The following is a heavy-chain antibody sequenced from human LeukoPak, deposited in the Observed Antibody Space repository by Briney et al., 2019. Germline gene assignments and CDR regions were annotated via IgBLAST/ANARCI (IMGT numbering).Heavy chain of an antibody. V-gene: IGHV4-38-2*02. Sequence: SETLSLTCTVSGYSISSGYYWGWIRQPPGKGLEWIGSIYHSGSTYYNPSLKSRVTISVDTSKNQFSLKLSSVTAADTAVYYCARDSLGIVGVRLDYWGQGTLVTVSS. J-gene: IGHJ4*02. CDR3: ARDSLGIVGVRLDY. CDR1: GYSISSGYY. D-gene: IGHD1-26*01. CDR2: IYHSGST.